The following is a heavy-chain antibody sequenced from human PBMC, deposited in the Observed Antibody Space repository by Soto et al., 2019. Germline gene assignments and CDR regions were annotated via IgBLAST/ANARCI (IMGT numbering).Heavy chain of an antibody. J-gene: IGHJ4*02. Sequence: PSQTLSLTCAISGDSVSDNSAAWNWIRQSPSRGLEWLGRTYYRSKWYNDYAVSVKSRITVTPDTSKNQFSLHLNSVTPEDTAVYYXAREFPYYVSSDSYLDYWGQGAQVTVSS. CDR2: TYYRSKWYN. D-gene: IGHD3-16*01. CDR1: GDSVSDNSAA. V-gene: IGHV6-1*01. CDR3: AREFPYYVSSDSYLDY.